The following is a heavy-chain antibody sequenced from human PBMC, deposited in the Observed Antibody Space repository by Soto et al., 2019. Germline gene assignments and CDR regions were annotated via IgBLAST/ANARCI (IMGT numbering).Heavy chain of an antibody. J-gene: IGHJ3*02. D-gene: IGHD4-17*01. CDR1: GGSISSYY. Sequence: PSETLSLTCTVSGGSISSYYWIWIRQPPGKGLEWIWYIYYSGSTNYNPSFKSRLTISVDTSKNQFSLKLISALASDTSVYYCKIWTRVNTERFDAFGIWGQGTMVTVS. CDR3: KIWTRVNTERFDAFGI. V-gene: IGHV4-59*01. CDR2: IYYSGST.